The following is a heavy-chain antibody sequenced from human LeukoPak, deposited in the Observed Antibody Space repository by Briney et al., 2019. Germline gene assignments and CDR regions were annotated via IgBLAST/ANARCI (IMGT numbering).Heavy chain of an antibody. Sequence: PGGSLRLSCAASGFTVSSNYMSWVRQAPGKGLEWVSVIYAGGTTYYADSVKGRFTISRDSAKNSLYLQMNSLRAEDTAVYYCIYRMDVWGQGTTVTVSS. V-gene: IGHV3-53*01. CDR2: IYAGGTT. CDR1: GFTVSSNY. CDR3: IYRMDV. J-gene: IGHJ6*02.